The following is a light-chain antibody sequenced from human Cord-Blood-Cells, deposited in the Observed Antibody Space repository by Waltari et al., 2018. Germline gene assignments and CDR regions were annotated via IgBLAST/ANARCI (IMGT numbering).Light chain of an antibody. Sequence: DIVMTQSPDSLAVSLGARAPINCKSSQSVLYSSNNKNYLAWYQQKPGQPPKLLIYWASTRESGVPDRFSGSGSGTDFTLTISSLQAEDVAVYYCQQYYSTSTWTFGQGTKVEIK. CDR3: QQYYSTSTWT. CDR2: WAS. V-gene: IGKV4-1*01. J-gene: IGKJ1*01. CDR1: QSVLYSSNNKNY.